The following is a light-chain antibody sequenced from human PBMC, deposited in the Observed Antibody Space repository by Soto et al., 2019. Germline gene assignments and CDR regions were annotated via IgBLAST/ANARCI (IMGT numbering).Light chain of an antibody. CDR3: SSYAGSNNWV. CDR2: EVS. V-gene: IGLV2-8*01. J-gene: IGLJ3*02. CDR1: SSDVGGYNY. Sequence: QSVLTQPPSASGSPGQSVTISCTGTSSDVGGYNYDSWYQQHPGKAPKLMIYEVSKRPSGVPDRFSGSKSGNTASLTVSGLQAEDEADYYCSSYAGSNNWVFGGGTKVTVL.